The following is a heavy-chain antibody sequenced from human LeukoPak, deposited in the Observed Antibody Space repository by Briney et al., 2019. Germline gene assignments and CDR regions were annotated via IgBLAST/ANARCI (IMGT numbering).Heavy chain of an antibody. Sequence: GASMKVYCKASGYTFTSYDFNWVRQATGQRPEWMGWMSTNSGDTGYAQKFQDRVTMTRNTSISTAYMELSSLRSDDTAVYYCARGPPNWGYDYWGPGTLVTVSS. V-gene: IGHV1-8*01. D-gene: IGHD7-27*01. CDR3: ARGPPNWGYDY. CDR2: MSTNSGDT. J-gene: IGHJ4*02. CDR1: GYTFTSYD.